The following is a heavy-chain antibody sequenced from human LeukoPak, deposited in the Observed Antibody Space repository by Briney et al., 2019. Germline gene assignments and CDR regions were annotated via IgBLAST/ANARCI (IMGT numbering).Heavy chain of an antibody. CDR3: ARLGPDPGYSSG. CDR2: IYYSGST. CDR1: GGSISSSSYY. Sequence: SETLSLTCTVSGGSISSSSYYWGWIRQPPGKGLEWIGSIYYSGSTYYNPSLKSRVTISVDTSKNQFSLKLSSVTAADTAVYYCARLGPDPGYSSGWGQGTLVTVSS. J-gene: IGHJ4*02. V-gene: IGHV4-39*01. D-gene: IGHD6-25*01.